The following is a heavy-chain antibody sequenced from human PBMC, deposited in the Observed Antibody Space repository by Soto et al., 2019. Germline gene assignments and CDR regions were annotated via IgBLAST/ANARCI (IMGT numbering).Heavy chain of an antibody. CDR1: GFTFSSYA. Sequence: QVQLVESGGGVVQPGRSLRLSCAASGFTFSSYAMHWVRQAPGKGLEWVAVISYDGSNKYYADSVKGRFTISRDNSKNTLYLQMNSLRVEDTAVYYCARDGAVGYCSGGSCYSSNWFAPWGQGTLVTVSS. CDR2: ISYDGSNK. D-gene: IGHD2-15*01. J-gene: IGHJ5*02. CDR3: ARDGAVGYCSGGSCYSSNWFAP. V-gene: IGHV3-30-3*01.